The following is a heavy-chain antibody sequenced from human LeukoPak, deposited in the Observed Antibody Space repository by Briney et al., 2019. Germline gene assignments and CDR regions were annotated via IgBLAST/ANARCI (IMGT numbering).Heavy chain of an antibody. V-gene: IGHV4-39*07. J-gene: IGHJ3*02. Sequence: SETLSLTCTVSGGSISSSSYYWDWIRQPPGKGLEWIGNIYYGGSTYYNPSLKSRVTISVDMSNNHFSLRLSSVTAAGAAVYYCARSDGYGLVGIWGQGTMVTVSS. D-gene: IGHD3-10*01. CDR2: IYYGGST. CDR1: GGSISSSSYY. CDR3: ARSDGYGLVGI.